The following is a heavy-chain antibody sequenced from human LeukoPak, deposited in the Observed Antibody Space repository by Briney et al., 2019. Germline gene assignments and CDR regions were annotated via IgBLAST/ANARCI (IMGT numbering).Heavy chain of an antibody. V-gene: IGHV3-7*01. Sequence: GGSLRLSCAASGFTFSSYCMSWVRQAPGKGLEWVANIKQDGSEKYYVDSVKGRFTVSRDIPKNAVYLQMNGLKAEDTAVYYCARDDCSTTPCYAYWGQGTLVTVSS. D-gene: IGHD2-2*01. CDR1: GFTFSSYC. CDR3: ARDDCSTTPCYAY. CDR2: IKQDGSEK. J-gene: IGHJ4*02.